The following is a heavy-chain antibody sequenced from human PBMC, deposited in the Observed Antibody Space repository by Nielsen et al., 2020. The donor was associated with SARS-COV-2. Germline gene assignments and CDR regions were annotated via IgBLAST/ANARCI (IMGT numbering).Heavy chain of an antibody. CDR2: ISYDGSNK. CDR1: GFTFSSYA. CDR3: AKDWRGRWDYYYYMDV. Sequence: GGSLRLSCAASGFTFSSYAMHWVRQAPGKGLEWVAVISYDGSNKYYADSVKGRFTISRDNSKNTLYLQMNSLRAEDTAVYYCAKDWRGRWDYYYYMDVWGKGTTVTVSS. D-gene: IGHD3-16*01. V-gene: IGHV3-30-3*01. J-gene: IGHJ6*03.